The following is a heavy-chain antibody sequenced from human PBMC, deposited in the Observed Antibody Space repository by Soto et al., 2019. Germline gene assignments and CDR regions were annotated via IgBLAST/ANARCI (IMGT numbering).Heavy chain of an antibody. J-gene: IGHJ5*02. CDR2: INHSGST. Sequence: SETLSLTCTVSGGSISSGGYYWSWIRQPPGKGLEWIGEINHSGSTNYNPSLKSRVTISVDTSKNQFSLKLSSVTAADTAVYYCARGTQEYYDFWSGSPFDPWGQGTLVTVSS. CDR1: GGSISSGGYY. V-gene: IGHV4-39*07. D-gene: IGHD3-3*01. CDR3: ARGTQEYYDFWSGSPFDP.